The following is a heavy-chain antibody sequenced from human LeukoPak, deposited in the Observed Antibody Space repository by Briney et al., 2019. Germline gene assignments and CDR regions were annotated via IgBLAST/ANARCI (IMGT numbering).Heavy chain of an antibody. Sequence: TGGSLRLSCAGSGITLSSYWMSWIRQAPGKGLEWVGNIKQDGSEKYSVDSLRGRFTISRDNAKNSLFLQMNSLRAEDTAVYYCARDQGAFDMWGQGTMVTVSS. J-gene: IGHJ3*02. CDR2: IKQDGSEK. CDR3: ARDQGAFDM. V-gene: IGHV3-7*05. CDR1: GITLSSYW.